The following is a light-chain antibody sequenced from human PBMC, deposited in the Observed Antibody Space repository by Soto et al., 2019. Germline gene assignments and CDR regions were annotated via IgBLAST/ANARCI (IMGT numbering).Light chain of an antibody. J-gene: IGKJ4*01. CDR1: QSVSSSY. Sequence: EIVLSQSPGTLSLYPGERATLSCRASQSVSSSYLAWYQQKPGQPPRLLIYAASSRATGIPDRFSGSGSGTDFTLTISRLEPEDFAVYYCQQYGSSSLTFGGGTKVDI. CDR3: QQYGSSSLT. V-gene: IGKV3-20*01. CDR2: AAS.